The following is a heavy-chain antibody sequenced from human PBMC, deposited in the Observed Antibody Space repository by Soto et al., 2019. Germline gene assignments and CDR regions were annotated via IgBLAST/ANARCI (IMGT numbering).Heavy chain of an antibody. V-gene: IGHV3-23*01. CDR3: AKDGTTQYDYFDY. CDR2: ISAIGGST. J-gene: IGHJ4*02. D-gene: IGHD1-26*01. Sequence: GGSLRLSCAASGFTFSSYAVSWVRQAPGKGLEWVSTISAIGGSTYYADSVKGRFTISRDNSKNTLYLQMNSLRAEDTAVYYCAKDGTTQYDYFDYWGQGTLVTVSS. CDR1: GFTFSSYA.